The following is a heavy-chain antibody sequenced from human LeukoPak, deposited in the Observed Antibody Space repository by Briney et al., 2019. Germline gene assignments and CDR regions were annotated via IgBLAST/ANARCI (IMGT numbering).Heavy chain of an antibody. CDR3: AMYYYDSSGYAQG. D-gene: IGHD3-22*01. CDR2: ISATGNTV. CDR1: GFTFSSYT. Sequence: GGSLRLSCAASGFTFSSYTMNWVRQAPGKGLEWVAYISATGNTVYYADSVKGRFTISRDNAKNSLYLEMNSLRAEDTAVYYCAMYYYDSSGYAQGWGQGTLVTVSS. V-gene: IGHV3-48*04. J-gene: IGHJ4*02.